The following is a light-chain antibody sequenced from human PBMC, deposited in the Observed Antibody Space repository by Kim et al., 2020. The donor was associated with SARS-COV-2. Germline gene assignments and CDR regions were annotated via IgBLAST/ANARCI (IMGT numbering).Light chain of an antibody. CDR3: NSRDSSGNHLV. V-gene: IGLV3-19*01. Sequence: ALGQTVRNTCQGDSLRMYYASWYQQKPGQAPVLVIYGKNNRPSGIPDRFSGASSGNTASLTITGAQAEDEADYYCNSRDSSGNHLVFGTGTKVTVL. CDR2: GKN. CDR1: SLRMYY. J-gene: IGLJ1*01.